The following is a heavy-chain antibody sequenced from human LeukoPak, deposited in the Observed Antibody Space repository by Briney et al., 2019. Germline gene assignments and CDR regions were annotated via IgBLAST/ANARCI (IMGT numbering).Heavy chain of an antibody. CDR2: ISSSGSTI. CDR3: ARHRTASDY. D-gene: IGHD3-16*02. CDR1: GFTFSSYE. J-gene: IGHJ4*02. V-gene: IGHV3-48*03. Sequence: GGSLRLSCAASGFTFSSYEMNWVRQAPGKGLEWVSYISSSGSTIYYADSVKGRFTFSRDNAKNSLYLQMNSLRAEDTAVYYCARHRTASDYWGQGTLVTVSS.